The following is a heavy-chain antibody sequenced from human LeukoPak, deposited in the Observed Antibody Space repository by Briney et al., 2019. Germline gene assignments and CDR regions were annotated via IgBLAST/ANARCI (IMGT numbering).Heavy chain of an antibody. CDR2: IIPIFGTA. D-gene: IGHD1-1*01. V-gene: IGHV1-69*05. CDR1: GGTFSSYA. CDR3: ARDWNRAGRHHYYMDV. J-gene: IGHJ6*03. Sequence: SVKVSCKASGGTFSSYAISWVRQAPGQGLEWMGGIIPIFGTANYAQKFQGRVTITTDESTSTAYMELSSLRSEDTAVYYCARDWNRAGRHHYYMDVWGKGTTVTVSS.